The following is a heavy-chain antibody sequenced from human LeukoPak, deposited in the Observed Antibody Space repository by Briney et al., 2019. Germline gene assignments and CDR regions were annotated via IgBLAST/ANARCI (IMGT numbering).Heavy chain of an antibody. D-gene: IGHD3/OR15-3a*01. CDR2: IWYDGSNK. CDR1: GFTFSGYG. Sequence: GGSLRLSCAASGFTFSGYGMHWVRQAPGKGLEWVAVIWYDGSNKYYADSVKGRFTISRDNSKNTLYLQMNSLRAEDTAVYYCARDYDFWGNNWFDPWGQGTLVTVSS. CDR3: ARDYDFWGNNWFDP. V-gene: IGHV3-33*01. J-gene: IGHJ5*02.